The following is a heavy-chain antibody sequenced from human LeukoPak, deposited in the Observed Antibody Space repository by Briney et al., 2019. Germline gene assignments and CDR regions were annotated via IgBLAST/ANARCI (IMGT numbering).Heavy chain of an antibody. CDR2: TRYDGSNK. Sequence: GGSLRLSCAASGFTFSSYGMHWVRQAPGKGLEWVAFTRYDGSNKYYADSVKGRFTISRDNSKNTLYLQMNSLRAEDTAVYYCAKDALWFGELPFPYYYYYYMDVWGKGTTVTVSS. CDR3: AKDALWFGELPFPYYYYYYMDV. CDR1: GFTFSSYG. V-gene: IGHV3-30*02. J-gene: IGHJ6*03. D-gene: IGHD3-10*01.